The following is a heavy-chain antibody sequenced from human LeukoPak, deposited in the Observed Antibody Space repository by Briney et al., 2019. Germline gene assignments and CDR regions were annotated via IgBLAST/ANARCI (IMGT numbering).Heavy chain of an antibody. D-gene: IGHD3-10*01. CDR3: VKDSSSGSYFDY. Sequence: GGSLRLSCSASGFTLSRYAMHWVRQAPGKGLEYVSAISSNGGRTYYADSVKGRFPISRDNSRNTLHLQMSSLRVEDTAVYYCVKDSSSGSYFDYWGQGTLVTVSS. CDR1: GFTLSRYA. J-gene: IGHJ4*02. CDR2: ISSNGGRT. V-gene: IGHV3-64D*06.